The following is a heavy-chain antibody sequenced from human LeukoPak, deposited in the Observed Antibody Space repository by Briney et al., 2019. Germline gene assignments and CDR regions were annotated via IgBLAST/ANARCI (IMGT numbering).Heavy chain of an antibody. CDR2: INTGGDT. D-gene: IGHD2-15*01. CDR1: GFTLNNIA. J-gene: IGHJ4*02. CDR3: AKGDLDRGSTN. V-gene: IGHV3-23*01. Sequence: GGSLRLSCAASGFTLNNIAMAWVRQAPGKGLEWVSTINTGGDTFYTDSVKGRFTISRDNSKNTLNLQMNSLRVEDSAVFYCAKGDLDRGSTNWGQGTLVTVSS.